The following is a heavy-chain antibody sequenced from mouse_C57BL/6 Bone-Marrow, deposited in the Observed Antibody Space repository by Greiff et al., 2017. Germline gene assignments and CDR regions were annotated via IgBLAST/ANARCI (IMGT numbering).Heavy chain of an antibody. CDR2: ISNGGGST. CDR1: GFTFSDYY. V-gene: IGHV5-12*01. D-gene: IGHD1-1*01. CDR3: ARHYYGSSSLAY. Sequence: EVKVVESGGGLVQPGGSLKLSCAASGFTFSDYYMYWVRQTPEKRLEWVAYISNGGGSTYYPDTVKGRFTISRDNAKNTLYLQMSRLKSEDTAMYYCARHYYGSSSLAYWGQGTLVTVSA. J-gene: IGHJ3*01.